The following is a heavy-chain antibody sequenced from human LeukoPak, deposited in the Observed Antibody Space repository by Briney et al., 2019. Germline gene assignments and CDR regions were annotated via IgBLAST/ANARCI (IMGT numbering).Heavy chain of an antibody. CDR1: GFRFSTYW. CDR3: ARGGYADEGLDY. D-gene: IGHD5-18*01. V-gene: IGHV3-7*01. CDR2: IKEDGTWQ. J-gene: IGHJ4*02. Sequence: GGSLRLSCAVSGFRFSTYWLTWVRQAPGKGPEWVANIKEDGTWQNYVDSVKGRFTISRDNATNSLYLQMNSLKAEDTGVYYCARGGYADEGLDYWGQGTLVTVSS.